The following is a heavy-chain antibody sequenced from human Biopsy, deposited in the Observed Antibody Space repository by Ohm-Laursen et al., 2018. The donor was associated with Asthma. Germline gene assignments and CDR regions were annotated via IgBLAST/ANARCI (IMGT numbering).Heavy chain of an antibody. J-gene: IGHJ2*01. V-gene: IGHV4-39*02. CDR1: GDAMSTSGSY. D-gene: IGHD6-6*01. Sequence: SETLSLTCIVSGDAMSTSGSYWGWIRQSPGKGLDWIGSIYYRGRTYYNPSLESRVTISADTSKNHFSLKVTSVTAADTAVYYCARAVSSSSYWYFDLWGRGDLVTVSS. CDR3: ARAVSSSSYWYFDL. CDR2: IYYRGRT.